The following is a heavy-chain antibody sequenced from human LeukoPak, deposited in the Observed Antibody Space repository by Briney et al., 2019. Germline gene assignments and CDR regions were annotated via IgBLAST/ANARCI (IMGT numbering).Heavy chain of an antibody. D-gene: IGHD4-11*01. Sequence: GGPLRLSCAASGFTYSHYGMHWVRQAPGKGLEWVAVIWSDATEKYYGDAVKGRFTISRDNSRNTLYLQMNSLRAEDTAVYYCAKDAQRGFDYSNSLENWGQGTLVTVSS. CDR3: AKDAQRGFDYSNSLEN. J-gene: IGHJ4*02. V-gene: IGHV3-33*06. CDR1: GFTYSHYG. CDR2: IWSDATEK.